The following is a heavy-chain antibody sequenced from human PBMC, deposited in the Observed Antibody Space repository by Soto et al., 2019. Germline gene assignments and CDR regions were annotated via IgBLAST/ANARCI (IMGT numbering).Heavy chain of an antibody. CDR1: GFTLSGND. J-gene: IGHJ4*02. CDR2: MSYDGSHQ. V-gene: IGHV3-30*18. CDR3: AKGGWYTSSSPSDC. Sequence: QVQLVESGGGVVQPGRSLRLSCAASGFTLSGNDMHWVRQAPGKGPEWVAVMSYDGSHQYYADSVKGRFTISRDTSKSTLLLQMERLRTEDTAVYYCAKGGWYTSSSPSDCWGQGTLVTVSS. D-gene: IGHD6-6*01.